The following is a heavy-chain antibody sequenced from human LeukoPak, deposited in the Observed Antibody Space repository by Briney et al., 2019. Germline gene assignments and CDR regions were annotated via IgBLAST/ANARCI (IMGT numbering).Heavy chain of an antibody. CDR2: VQQHGSET. J-gene: IGHJ4*02. CDR3: ARDHMVRGVPTSDY. Sequence: GGSLRLSCEGSGFTFSNYWMSWVRQAPGEGLEWVANVQQHGSETYYGDSVKGRFTISRDNAKNSLYLQMNSLRAEDTAVYYCARDHMVRGVPTSDYWGQGTLVTVSS. V-gene: IGHV3-7*01. D-gene: IGHD3-10*01. CDR1: GFTFSNYW.